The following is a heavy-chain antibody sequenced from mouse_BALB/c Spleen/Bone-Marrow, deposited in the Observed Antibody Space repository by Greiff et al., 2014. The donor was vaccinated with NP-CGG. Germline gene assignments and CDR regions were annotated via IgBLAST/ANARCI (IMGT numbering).Heavy chain of an antibody. J-gene: IGHJ2*01. CDR2: ISYSGGT. CDR3: ARTHYYGWFDY. D-gene: IGHD1-2*01. Sequence: VQLQQSGPSLVKPSQTLSLTCSVTGDSITSGYWNWIRKFPGNKLEYMGFISYSGGTYYNPSLRSRISVTRDTSKNQYYLHLNSVTTEDTATYCCARTHYYGWFDYWGQGTTLTVSS. CDR1: GDSITSGY. V-gene: IGHV3-8*02.